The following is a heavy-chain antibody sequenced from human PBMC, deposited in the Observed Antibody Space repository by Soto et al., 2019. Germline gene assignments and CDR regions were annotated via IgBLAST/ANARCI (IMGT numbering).Heavy chain of an antibody. CDR3: ATTFYAGLFFDY. CDR1: GDSISSNSYY. D-gene: IGHD1-1*01. CDR2: IHYTGTP. J-gene: IGHJ4*02. V-gene: IGHV4-39*01. Sequence: QLQLQESGPGLVKPSETLSLTCTVSGDSISSNSYYWGWVRQPPGKGLEWIGSIHYTGTPYYNPARKSRVTVSGDTSMKQFSLILSPLTAADSAVYYCATTFYAGLFFDYWGQGTLVSVSS.